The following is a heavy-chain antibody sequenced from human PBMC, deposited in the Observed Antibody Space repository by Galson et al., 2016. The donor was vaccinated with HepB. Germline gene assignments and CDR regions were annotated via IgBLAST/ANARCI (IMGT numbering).Heavy chain of an antibody. J-gene: IGHJ6*02. D-gene: IGHD6-6*01. CDR3: ARDHTASSLDV. Sequence: SVKVSCKASGYTFILFGFSWIRQAPGQGLEWLGWISPYIGDTNYAPKVRDRITLSADRSTSTAFLELRSLTTNDTAMYYCARDHTASSLDVWGQGTWIAVSS. V-gene: IGHV1-18*01. CDR1: GYTFILFG. CDR2: ISPYIGDT.